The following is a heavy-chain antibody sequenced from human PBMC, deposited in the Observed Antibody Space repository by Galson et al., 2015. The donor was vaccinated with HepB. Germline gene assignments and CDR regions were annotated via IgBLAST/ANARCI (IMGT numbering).Heavy chain of an antibody. V-gene: IGHV1-69*02. CDR3: ARGPDIVVVVAATEAEYFQH. CDR1: GGTFSSYT. Sequence: SVKVSCKASGGTFSSYTISWVRQAPGQGLEWMGRIIPILGIANYAQKFQGRVTITADKSTSTAYMELSSLRSEDTAVYYCARGPDIVVVVAATEAEYFQHWGQGTLVTVSS. CDR2: IIPILGIA. D-gene: IGHD2-15*01. J-gene: IGHJ1*01.